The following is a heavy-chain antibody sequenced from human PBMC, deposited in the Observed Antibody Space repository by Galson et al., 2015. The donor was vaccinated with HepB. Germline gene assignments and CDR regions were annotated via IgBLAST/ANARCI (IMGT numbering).Heavy chain of an antibody. J-gene: IGHJ4*02. D-gene: IGHD2-21*02. CDR3: ARVISGDWGACDH. Sequence: SLRLSCAASGFTFSVHYMDWVRQAPGKGLEWVGRIRKKVNSYTTTYAASVEGRFTITRDDSKSSVYLQMNGLKSEDTAVYYCARVISGDWGACDHWGQGTLVTVSS. V-gene: IGHV3-72*01. CDR2: IRKKVNSYTT. CDR1: GFTFSVHY.